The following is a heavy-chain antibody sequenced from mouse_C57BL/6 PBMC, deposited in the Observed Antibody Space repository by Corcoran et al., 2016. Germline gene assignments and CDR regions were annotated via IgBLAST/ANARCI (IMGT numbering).Heavy chain of an antibody. CDR1: GYTFTDYY. Sequence: QVQLKQSGAELVRPGASVKLSCKASGYTFTDYYINWVKQRPGQGLEWIARIYPGSGNTYYNEKFKGKATLTAEKSSSTAYMQLSSLTSEDSAVYFCARRYYYGSSSYWYFDVWGTGTTVTVSS. D-gene: IGHD1-1*01. CDR3: ARRYYYGSSSYWYFDV. J-gene: IGHJ1*03. CDR2: IYPGSGNT. V-gene: IGHV1-76*01.